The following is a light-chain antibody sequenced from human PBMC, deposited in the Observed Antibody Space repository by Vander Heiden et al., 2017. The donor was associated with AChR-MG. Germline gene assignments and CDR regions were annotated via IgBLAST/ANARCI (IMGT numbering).Light chain of an antibody. CDR3: QQYNNWPPVT. J-gene: IGKJ5*01. V-gene: IGKV3-15*01. CDR2: GAS. CDR1: QSVSSN. Sequence: EIVMTQSPATLSVSPVERATLSCRASQSVSSNLAWYQQKPGQAPRLLIYGASTRATGIPARFSGSGSGTEFTLTINSLQSEDFAVYYCQQYNNWPPVTFGQGTRLEIK.